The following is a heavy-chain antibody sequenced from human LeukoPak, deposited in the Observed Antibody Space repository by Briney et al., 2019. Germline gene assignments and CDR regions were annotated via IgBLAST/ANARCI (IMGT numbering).Heavy chain of an antibody. D-gene: IGHD3-3*01. CDR1: GSTFTGYY. Sequence: GASVKVSCKAFGSTFTGYYMHWVRQAPGQGLEWMGWINPNSGDTNNAQKFQGRVTLTRDTSISTAYMELSSLRSDDTAVYYCARGSMTILGVDLYYFDSWGQGTLVTVSS. CDR3: ARGSMTILGVDLYYFDS. CDR2: INPNSGDT. V-gene: IGHV1-2*02. J-gene: IGHJ4*02.